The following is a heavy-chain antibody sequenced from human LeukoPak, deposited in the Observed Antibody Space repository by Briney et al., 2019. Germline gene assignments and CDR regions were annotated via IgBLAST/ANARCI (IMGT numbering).Heavy chain of an antibody. CDR2: ISSSSSYI. Sequence: KSGGSLRLSCAASGFTFSSYAMNWVRQAPGKGLEWVSSISSSSSYIYYADSVKGRFTISRDNAKNSLYLQMNSLRAEDTAVYYCARASVYSGWYRSRIDYWGQGTLVTVSS. CDR1: GFTFSSYA. CDR3: ARASVYSGWYRSRIDY. J-gene: IGHJ4*02. V-gene: IGHV3-21*01. D-gene: IGHD6-19*01.